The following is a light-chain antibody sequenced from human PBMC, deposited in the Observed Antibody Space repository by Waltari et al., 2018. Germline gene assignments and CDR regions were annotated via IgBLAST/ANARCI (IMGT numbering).Light chain of an antibody. CDR3: QHYNNLPYT. V-gene: IGKV1-33*01. J-gene: IGKJ2*01. CDR1: KDIRKN. CDR2: DAS. Sequence: IQMTQSPSSLSASIGDRVTITCRASKDIRKNLSWFPERLGKAPKLLIYDASNLEAGVPSRFSGTGSGTDFSLTISSLQPEDSATYYCQHYNNLPYTFSRGTKLQIK.